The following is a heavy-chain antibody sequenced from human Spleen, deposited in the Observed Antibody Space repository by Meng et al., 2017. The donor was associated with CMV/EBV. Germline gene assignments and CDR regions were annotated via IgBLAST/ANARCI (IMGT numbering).Heavy chain of an antibody. Sequence: ASVKVSCKASGYTFTSYYMHWGRQAPGQGLEWMGIINRSGGSTNYAQKFQGRVTMTRDTSISTAYMELSRLRSDDTAVYYCARELTTSRGMDVWGQGTTVTVSS. V-gene: IGHV1-46*01. J-gene: IGHJ6*02. D-gene: IGHD4-11*01. CDR3: ARELTTSRGMDV. CDR1: GYTFTSYY. CDR2: INRSGGST.